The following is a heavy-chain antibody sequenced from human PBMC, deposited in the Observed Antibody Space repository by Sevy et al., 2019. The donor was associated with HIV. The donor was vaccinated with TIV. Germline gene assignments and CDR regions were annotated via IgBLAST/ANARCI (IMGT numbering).Heavy chain of an antibody. Sequence: ASVKVSCKASGYTFTDYGIKWMRQAPGQGLEWMGWISTYNGNTNYSQKFQGRVTVTTDTSTKTVYLELRSLRSDDTAVYFCARDRNWLDYWGQGTLVIVSS. D-gene: IGHD1-1*01. V-gene: IGHV1-18*01. CDR2: ISTYNGNT. CDR1: GYTFTDYG. CDR3: ARDRNWLDY. J-gene: IGHJ4*02.